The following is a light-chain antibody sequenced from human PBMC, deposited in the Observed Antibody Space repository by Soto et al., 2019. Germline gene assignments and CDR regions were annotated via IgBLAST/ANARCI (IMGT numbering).Light chain of an antibody. CDR3: QQYNNWPPLT. CDR1: QSVSSN. J-gene: IGKJ4*01. V-gene: IGKV3-15*01. Sequence: EIGMTQSPATLSVAPGERATLSCRASQSVSSNLACYQQKPGQAPRLLIYGASTRATGIPARFSGSGSGTEFTLTISRLQSEDFAVYYCQQYNNWPPLTFGGGTNVEIK. CDR2: GAS.